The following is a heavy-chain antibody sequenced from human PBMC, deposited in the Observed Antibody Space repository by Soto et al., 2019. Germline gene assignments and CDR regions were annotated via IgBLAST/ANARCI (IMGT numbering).Heavy chain of an antibody. CDR2: IITMLGIR. J-gene: IGHJ3*02. V-gene: IGHV1-69*02. CDR3: ASGRWSGEVFDI. CDR1: GGTFSTYS. Sequence: QVQLVQSGAEVKKPGSSVKVSCKDSGGTFSTYSMFWVRQAPGQGLEWMGRIITMLGIRNDAQRFKDRVTITADKSTATAHMELSSLRSEDTALYYCASGRWSGEVFDIWGQGTMVTVSS. D-gene: IGHD2-15*01.